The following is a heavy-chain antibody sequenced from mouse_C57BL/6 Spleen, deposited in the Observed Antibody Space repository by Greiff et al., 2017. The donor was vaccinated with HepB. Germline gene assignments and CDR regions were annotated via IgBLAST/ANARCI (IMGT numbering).Heavy chain of an antibody. CDR1: GFTFSSYA. J-gene: IGHJ4*01. CDR2: ISDGGSYT. CDR3: ARSYEYDGGYYAMDY. Sequence: EVQLQESGGGLVKPGGSLKLSCAASGFTFSSYAMSWVRQTPEKRLEWVATISDGGSYTYYPDNVKGRFTISRDNAKNHLYLQMSHLKSEDTAMYYCARSYEYDGGYYAMDYWGQGTSVTVSS. V-gene: IGHV5-4*01. D-gene: IGHD2-4*01.